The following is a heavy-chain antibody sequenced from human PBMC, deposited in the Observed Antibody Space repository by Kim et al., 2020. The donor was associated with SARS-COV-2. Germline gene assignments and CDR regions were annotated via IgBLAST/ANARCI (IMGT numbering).Heavy chain of an antibody. CDR1: GGSISSSNW. Sequence: SETLSLTCAVSGGSISSSNWWSWVRQPPGKGLEWIGEIYHSGSTNYNPSLKSRVTISVDKSKNQFSLKLSSVTAADTAVYYCARDNEYYYGSGSYYRGMDVWGQGTTVTVSS. V-gene: IGHV4-4*02. D-gene: IGHD3-10*01. CDR3: ARDNEYYYGSGSYYRGMDV. CDR2: IYHSGST. J-gene: IGHJ6*02.